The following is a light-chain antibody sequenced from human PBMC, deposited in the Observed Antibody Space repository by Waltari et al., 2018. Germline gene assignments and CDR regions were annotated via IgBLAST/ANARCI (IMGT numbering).Light chain of an antibody. CDR2: SSR. Sequence: QSVLTQPPSVSGAPGQRVTISCTGSRSNIGAGYDVHWYQQLPGTVPKLLITSSRNPAPGVPDRFSGARSDTSASLAITGLQAEDEADYYCQSYDSSLGGSVVFGGGTKLTVL. V-gene: IGLV1-40*01. CDR3: QSYDSSLGGSVV. CDR1: RSNIGAGYD. J-gene: IGLJ2*01.